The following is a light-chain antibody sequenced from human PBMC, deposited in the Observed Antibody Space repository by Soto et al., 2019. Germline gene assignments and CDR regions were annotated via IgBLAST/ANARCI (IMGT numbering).Light chain of an antibody. CDR3: SSYTGSSTRYV. V-gene: IGLV2-14*01. Sequence: QSALTQPASVSGSPGQSITISCTGTSSDVGGYNFVSWYQQYPGKAPKLMIYEVSNRPSGVSNRFSGSKSGNTASLTISGLPAEDESDYYCSSYTGSSTRYVFGTGTRSPS. CDR2: EVS. CDR1: SSDVGGYNF. J-gene: IGLJ1*01.